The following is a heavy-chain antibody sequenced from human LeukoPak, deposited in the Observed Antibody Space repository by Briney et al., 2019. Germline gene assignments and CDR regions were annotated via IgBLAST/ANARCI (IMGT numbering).Heavy chain of an antibody. J-gene: IGHJ4*02. V-gene: IGHV3-23*01. D-gene: IGHD1-26*01. Sequence: GGSLRLSCAASGFTFINYAMSWVRQAPGKGLEWVSGIGGSGDSTHYADSVKGRFTISRDNSKNTVYLHMNRLTDEDTAVYFCAKDRTWEPAPSHFNYWGRGTLVTVSS. CDR3: AKDRTWEPAPSHFNY. CDR1: GFTFINYA. CDR2: IGGSGDST.